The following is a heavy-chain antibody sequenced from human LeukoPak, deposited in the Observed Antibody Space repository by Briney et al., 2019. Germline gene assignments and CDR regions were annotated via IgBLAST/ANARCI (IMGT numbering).Heavy chain of an antibody. CDR3: AKCELRFGVHWYFDL. Sequence: GGTLRLSCSASGFIFSDYGMHWVRHAPGKGREGVAVVSYDGSDEYYADSVKGRFTISRDNSKDTLFLQVNSLRPEDTAMYFCAKCELRFGVHWYFDLWGRGTLVTGSS. J-gene: IGHJ2*01. D-gene: IGHD3-10*01. V-gene: IGHV3-30*18. CDR2: VSYDGSDE. CDR1: GFIFSDYG.